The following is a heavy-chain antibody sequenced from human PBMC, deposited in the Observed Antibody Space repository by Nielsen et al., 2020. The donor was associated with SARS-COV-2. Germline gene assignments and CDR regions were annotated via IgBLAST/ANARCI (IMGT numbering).Heavy chain of an antibody. CDR1: GFTFSNYW. V-gene: IGHV3-7*03. D-gene: IGHD3-10*02. CDR2: IKEDGSEK. J-gene: IGHJ6*02. CDR3: ARDGMSGYGMDV. Sequence: GGSLRLSCAASGFTFSNYWMTWVRQAPGKGLEWVANIKEDGSEKYYVDSVKGRFTISRDNAKNSLYLQMNSLRAEDTAVYFCARDGMSGYGMDVWGQGTTVTVSS.